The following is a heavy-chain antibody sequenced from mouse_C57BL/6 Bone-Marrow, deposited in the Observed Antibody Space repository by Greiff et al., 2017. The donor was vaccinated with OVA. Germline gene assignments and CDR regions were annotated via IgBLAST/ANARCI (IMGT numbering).Heavy chain of an antibody. Sequence: QVQLQQPGAELVRPGSSVKLSCKASGYTFTSYWMDWVKQRPGQGLEWIGNIYPSDSETHYNQKFKDKATLTVDKSSSTAYMQLSSLTSEDSAVYYCARGGIYYYGSSYWGQGTTLTVSS. J-gene: IGHJ2*01. D-gene: IGHD1-1*01. V-gene: IGHV1-61*01. CDR2: IYPSDSET. CDR3: ARGGIYYYGSSY. CDR1: GYTFTSYW.